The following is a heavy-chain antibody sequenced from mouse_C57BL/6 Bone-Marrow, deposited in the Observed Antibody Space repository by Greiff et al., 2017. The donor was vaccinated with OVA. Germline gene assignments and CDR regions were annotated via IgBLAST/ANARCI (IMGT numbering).Heavy chain of an antibody. CDR1: GFTFSSYA. Sequence: EVQLVESGGGLVKPGGSLKLSCAASGFTFSSYAMSWVRQTPEKRLEWVATISDGGSYTYYPDNVKGRFTISSDNAKNHLYLQKSHLQSEDTAMYYCARDPITTVVAPYAMDYWCQGTSVTVSS. D-gene: IGHD1-1*01. J-gene: IGHJ4*01. V-gene: IGHV5-4*01. CDR3: ARDPITTVVAPYAMDY. CDR2: ISDGGSYT.